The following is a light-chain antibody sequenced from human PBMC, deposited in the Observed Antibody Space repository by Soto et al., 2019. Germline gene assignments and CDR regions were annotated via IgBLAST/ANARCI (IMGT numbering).Light chain of an antibody. V-gene: IGKV3D-20*02. CDR3: QQRSNWPPLIT. J-gene: IGKJ4*01. CDR1: QSVSSSY. Sequence: IVWTKCPGKLSQSPGERATLSCRASQSVSSSYLAWYQQKPDQAPRPLIYDASTRATGIPARFSCSGSGTDFTLTISILYPEDFAFYYCQQRSNWPPLITFGGGTKVDI. CDR2: DAS.